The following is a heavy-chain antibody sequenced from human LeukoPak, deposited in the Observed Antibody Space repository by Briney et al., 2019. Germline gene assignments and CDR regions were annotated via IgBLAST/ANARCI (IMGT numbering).Heavy chain of an antibody. D-gene: IGHD7-27*01. Sequence: SEILSLTCTVSGGSISSYYWSWIRQPPGKGLEWIGYIYYSGSTNYNPSLKSRVTISVDTSKNQFSLKLSSVTAADTAVYYCARARAWGIDYWGQGTLVTVSS. J-gene: IGHJ4*02. CDR3: ARARAWGIDY. CDR2: IYYSGST. CDR1: GGSISSYY. V-gene: IGHV4-59*01.